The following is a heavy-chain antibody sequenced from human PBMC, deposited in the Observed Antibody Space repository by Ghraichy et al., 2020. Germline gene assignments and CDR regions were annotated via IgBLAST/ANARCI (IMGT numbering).Heavy chain of an antibody. J-gene: IGHJ6*02. CDR3: ARDTVVVVPAAMSGVYYYYGMDV. CDR1: GYTFTSYG. V-gene: IGHV1-18*04. Sequence: ASVKVSCKASGYTFTSYGISWVRQAPGQGLEWMGWISAYNGNTNYAQKLQGRVTMTTDTSTSTAYMELRSLRSDDTAVYYCARDTVVVVPAAMSGVYYYYGMDVWGQGTTVTVSS. CDR2: ISAYNGNT. D-gene: IGHD2-2*01.